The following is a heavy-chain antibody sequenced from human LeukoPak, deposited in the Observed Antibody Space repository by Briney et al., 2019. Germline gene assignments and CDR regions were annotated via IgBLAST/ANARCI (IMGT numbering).Heavy chain of an antibody. Sequence: PGGSLRLSCAASGFTFSSYGMHWVRQAPGKGLEWVAFIRYDGSNKYYADSVKGRFTISRDNSKNTLYLQMNSLRAEDTAVYYCATSQAVAAWFDPWGQGTLVTASS. CDR3: ATSQAVAAWFDP. J-gene: IGHJ5*02. D-gene: IGHD6-19*01. CDR1: GFTFSSYG. V-gene: IGHV3-30*02. CDR2: IRYDGSNK.